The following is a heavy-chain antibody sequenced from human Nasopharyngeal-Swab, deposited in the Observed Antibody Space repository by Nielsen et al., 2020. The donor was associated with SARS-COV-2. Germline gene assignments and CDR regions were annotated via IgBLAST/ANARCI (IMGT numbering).Heavy chain of an antibody. V-gene: IGHV3-9*01. CDR1: GFIFDDHA. Sequence: GGSLRLSCAASGFIFDDHAMHWVRQPPGKGLEWVAGIRWSSGSINYVDSVKGRFTISRDNTKDSLYLQMNRLKTKDTALYFCARDFTGYDSKSIDYWGQGILITVSS. J-gene: IGHJ4*02. CDR2: IRWSSGSI. D-gene: IGHD1-1*01. CDR3: ARDFTGYDSKSIDY.